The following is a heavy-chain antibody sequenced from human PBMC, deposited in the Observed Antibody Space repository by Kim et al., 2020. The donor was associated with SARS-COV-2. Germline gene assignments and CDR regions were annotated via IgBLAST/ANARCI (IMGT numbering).Heavy chain of an antibody. Sequence: SGPTLVNPPQTLTLTCTFSGFSLSTSGLGVGWIRQPPGQALEWLAVIYWDDDKRYNPSLNSRLTITKDTSKNQVVLTMTNMDPVDTATYYCARRPGDGYNSDAFDIWGQGTMVTVSS. D-gene: IGHD5-18*01. CDR1: GFSLSTSGLG. CDR3: ARRPGDGYNSDAFDI. CDR2: IYWDDDK. J-gene: IGHJ3*02. V-gene: IGHV2-5*02.